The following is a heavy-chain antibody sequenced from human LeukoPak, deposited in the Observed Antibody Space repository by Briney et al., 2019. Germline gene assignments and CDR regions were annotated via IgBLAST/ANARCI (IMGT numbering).Heavy chain of an antibody. Sequence: SETLSLTCAVYGVSFSGYYWSWIRQPPGKGLEWVGEINHSGSTNYNPSLKSRVTISVDTTKNHFSLKLSSVTAADTAVYYCAATSGWYPKVFYYYMDVWGKGTTVTVSS. CDR1: GVSFSGYY. D-gene: IGHD6-19*01. V-gene: IGHV4-34*01. CDR2: INHSGST. J-gene: IGHJ6*03. CDR3: AATSGWYPKVFYYYMDV.